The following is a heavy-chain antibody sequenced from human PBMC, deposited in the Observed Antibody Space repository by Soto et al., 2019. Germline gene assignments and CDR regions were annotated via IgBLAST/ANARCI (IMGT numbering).Heavy chain of an antibody. D-gene: IGHD6-13*01. J-gene: IGHJ6*02. CDR1: GGSISSSSYY. CDR3: ATEMGIAAAGGLEDYYYGRYV. V-gene: IGHV4-39*01. CDR2: IYYSGST. Sequence: QLQLQESGPGLVKPSETLSLTCTVSGGSISSSSYYWGWIRQPPGKGLEWIGSIYYSGSTYYNPSLKSRGILSVDTSKNQISLNLSSLAAVATAMYYCATEMGIAAAGGLEDYYYGRYVWGQGTTDTFSS.